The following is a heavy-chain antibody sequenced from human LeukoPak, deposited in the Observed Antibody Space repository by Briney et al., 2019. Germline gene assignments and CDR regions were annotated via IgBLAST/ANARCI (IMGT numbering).Heavy chain of an antibody. CDR1: GFTFNSYA. CDR3: AKATTAIVVDNFFDY. J-gene: IGHJ4*02. D-gene: IGHD3-22*01. CDR2: ISGNGGAT. V-gene: IGHV3-23*01. Sequence: PGGSLRLSCAASGFTFNSYAMYWVRQAPGKGLEWVSAISGNGGATYYADSVKGRFTISRDNSKNTLHLQMNSLRAEDTALYYCAKATTAIVVDNFFDYWGQGTLVSVSS.